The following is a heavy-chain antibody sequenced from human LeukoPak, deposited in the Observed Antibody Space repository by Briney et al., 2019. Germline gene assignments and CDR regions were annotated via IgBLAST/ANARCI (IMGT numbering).Heavy chain of an antibody. V-gene: IGHV3-30*18. CDR1: GFIFSTYG. CDR2: ISNDGSNK. CDR3: AKGLSGGGQRGYFDY. J-gene: IGHJ4*02. Sequence: PGTSLRLSCAASGFIFSTYGIHWVRQAPGKGLEWVAVISNDGSNKYYADSVKGRFTISRDNSKNTLYLRMNSLRAEDTAVYYCAKGLSGGGQRGYFDYWGQGTLVTVSS. D-gene: IGHD4-23*01.